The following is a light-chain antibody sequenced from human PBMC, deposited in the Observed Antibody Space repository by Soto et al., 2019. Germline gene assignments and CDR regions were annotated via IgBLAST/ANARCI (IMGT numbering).Light chain of an antibody. Sequence: DIQMTQSPSTLSSSVGDRVTITCRASHSISVWLAWYQQKPGKAPKLLIYQASTLESGVPSRFSGRGSGTDFTLTISSLQPDDFATYYCQQYYTYPYTFGQGTKXEIK. CDR3: QQYYTYPYT. J-gene: IGKJ2*01. CDR1: HSISVW. CDR2: QAS. V-gene: IGKV1-5*03.